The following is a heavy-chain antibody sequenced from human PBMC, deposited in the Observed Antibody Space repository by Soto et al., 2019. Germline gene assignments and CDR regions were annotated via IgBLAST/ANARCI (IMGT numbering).Heavy chain of an antibody. Sequence: SVKVSCKASGGTFSSYTISWVRQAPGQGLEWMGRIIPILGIANYAQKFQGRVTITADKSTSTAYMELSSLRSEDTAVYYCARMTSGYSGYDLPWGQGTLVTVSS. V-gene: IGHV1-69*02. CDR2: IIPILGIA. J-gene: IGHJ5*02. D-gene: IGHD5-12*01. CDR1: GGTFSSYT. CDR3: ARMTSGYSGYDLP.